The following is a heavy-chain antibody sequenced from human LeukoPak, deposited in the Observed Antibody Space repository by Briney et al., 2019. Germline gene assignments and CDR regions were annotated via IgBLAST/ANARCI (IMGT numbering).Heavy chain of an antibody. D-gene: IGHD6-13*01. V-gene: IGHV3-23*01. CDR2: ISASGAGT. CDR3: AKVDNIAEAGTFDY. J-gene: IGHJ4*02. Sequence: GGSLRLSCAASGFTFSRYAMSWVRQAPGKGLEWVSAISASGAGTYNVDSVKGRFTISRDNSKNTLYLQMNSLRAEDTALYYCAKVDNIAEAGTFDYWGQGTLVTVSS. CDR1: GFTFSRYA.